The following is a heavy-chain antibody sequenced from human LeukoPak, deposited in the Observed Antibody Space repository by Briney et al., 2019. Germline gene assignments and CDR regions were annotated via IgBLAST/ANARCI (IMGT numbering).Heavy chain of an antibody. Sequence: GGSLRLSCAASGFTFDDYAMNWVRQAPGKGLEWVSGINWNGGSTYYRDSVKGRFTISRDNAKNSLYLQMNSLRAEDTALYYCARGQSTIFGVVSTFDYWGQGTLVTVSS. CDR3: ARGQSTIFGVVSTFDY. J-gene: IGHJ4*02. CDR1: GFTFDDYA. D-gene: IGHD3-3*01. V-gene: IGHV3-20*04. CDR2: INWNGGST.